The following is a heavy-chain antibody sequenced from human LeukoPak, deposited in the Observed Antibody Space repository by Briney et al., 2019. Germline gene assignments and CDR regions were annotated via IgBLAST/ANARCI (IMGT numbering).Heavy chain of an antibody. CDR1: GFTFSSYA. J-gene: IGHJ4*02. V-gene: IGHV3-23*01. CDR2: ISGSGCST. CDR3: AKEGDYYGSGSQTIN. Sequence: GGSLRLSCAASGFTFSSYAMSWVRQAPGKGLEWVSAISGSGCSTYYADSVKGRFTISRDNSKNTLYLQMNILRAEDTAVYYCAKEGDYYGSGSQTINWGQGTLVTVSS. D-gene: IGHD3-10*01.